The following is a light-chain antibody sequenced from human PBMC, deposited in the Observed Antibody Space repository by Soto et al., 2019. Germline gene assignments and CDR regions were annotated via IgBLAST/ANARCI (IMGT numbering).Light chain of an antibody. CDR3: QQSNSWPYT. CDR2: GAS. Sequence: EIVMTQSPATLSVSPGERATLSCRASQSVSSNLVWYQQKPGQGPRLLFYGASTRATGIPARFIGSGSGTDFTLTIISLQSEDFAVYYCQQSNSWPYTFGQGTKLEIK. V-gene: IGKV3-15*01. CDR1: QSVSSN. J-gene: IGKJ2*01.